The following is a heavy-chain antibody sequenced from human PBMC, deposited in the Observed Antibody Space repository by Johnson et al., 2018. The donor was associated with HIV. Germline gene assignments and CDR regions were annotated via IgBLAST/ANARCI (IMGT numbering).Heavy chain of an antibody. CDR2: IWYDGREK. J-gene: IGHJ3*02. CDR3: AKVVTSSSSWQDDAFDI. CDR1: GFTFSTYG. Sequence: QVQLVESGGGVVQPGRSLRLSCAASGFTFSTYGMHWVRQAPGKGLEWVALIWYDGREKDYADSVKGRFTISRDNSKNTLYLEMNSLRVEDTAVYYRAKVVTSSSSWQDDAFDIWGQGTVVTVSS. D-gene: IGHD6-13*01. V-gene: IGHV3-33*06.